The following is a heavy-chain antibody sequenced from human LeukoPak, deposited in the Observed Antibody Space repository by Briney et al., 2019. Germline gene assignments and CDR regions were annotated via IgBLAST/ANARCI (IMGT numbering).Heavy chain of an antibody. J-gene: IGHJ5*01. D-gene: IGHD2-21*02. CDR3: AGGRAWVTDS. CDR2: INQDGSTK. V-gene: IGHV3-7*04. CDR1: GFTFSNYW. Sequence: GESLTLSCAASGFTFSNYWMNWVRQAPGKGLEWVANINQDGSTKYYVGSVKGRFTVSRDNAKNSVFLQMNSLRAEDTAVYYCAGGRAWVTDSWGLGTLVTVSS.